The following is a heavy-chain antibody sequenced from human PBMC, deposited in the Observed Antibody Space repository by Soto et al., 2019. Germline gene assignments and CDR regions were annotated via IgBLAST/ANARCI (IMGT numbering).Heavy chain of an antibody. D-gene: IGHD6-19*01. V-gene: IGHV4-4*02. J-gene: IGHJ4*02. CDR2: VFHTGTT. CDR1: GDSVRSPYS. Sequence: QVQLQESGTGLVKPSGTLSLTCAVSGDSVRSPYSWSWVRQPPGKGLEWIGEVFHTGTTSYNPSLRSRVTISMDKSINQFSLDLSSVTAADTAVYYCARSAGWYAVHSWGPGTLVIVSS. CDR3: ARSAGWYAVHS.